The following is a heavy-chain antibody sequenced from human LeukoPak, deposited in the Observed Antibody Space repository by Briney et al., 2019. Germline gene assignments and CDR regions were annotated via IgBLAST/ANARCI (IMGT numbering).Heavy chain of an antibody. D-gene: IGHD3-9*01. V-gene: IGHV3-66*01. CDR2: IYSGGST. CDR1: EFSVGSNY. CDR3: AKGPNYDILTGWRKTHNAFDI. J-gene: IGHJ3*02. Sequence: GGSLRLSCAASEFSVGSNYMTWVRQAPGKGLEWVSLIYSGGSTYYADLVKGRFTISRDNSKNTLYLQMNSLRAEDTAVYYCAKGPNYDILTGWRKTHNAFDIWGQGTMVTVSS.